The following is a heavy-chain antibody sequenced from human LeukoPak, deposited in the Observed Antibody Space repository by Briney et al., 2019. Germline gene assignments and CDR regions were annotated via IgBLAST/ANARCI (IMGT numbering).Heavy chain of an antibody. J-gene: IGHJ5*02. CDR1: GFTFDDYV. Sequence: DPGRSLRLSCAASGFTFDDYVMHWVRQAPGKGLEWVSGISWNSGSIGYADSVKGRFTISRDNAKNSLYLQMNSLRAEDTALYYCAKSSGYYYMWFDPWGQGTLVTVSS. CDR3: AKSSGYYYMWFDP. CDR2: ISWNSGSI. V-gene: IGHV3-9*01. D-gene: IGHD3-22*01.